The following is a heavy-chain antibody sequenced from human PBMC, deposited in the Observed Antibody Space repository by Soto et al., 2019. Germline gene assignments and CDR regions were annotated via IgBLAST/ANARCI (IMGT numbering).Heavy chain of an antibody. CDR3: ARDRQYGAGFIDV. Sequence: QVQLVESGGGVVQPGRSLRLSCAASGFTFSSYAMHWVRQAPGKGLEWVAVISSDGSDKYYADSVKGRFAISRDNSKNTLYVQLNRMRAEDTALYNCARDRQYGAGFIDVWGQGTTVTVSS. D-gene: IGHD3-10*01. J-gene: IGHJ6*02. V-gene: IGHV3-30*09. CDR1: GFTFSSYA. CDR2: ISSDGSDK.